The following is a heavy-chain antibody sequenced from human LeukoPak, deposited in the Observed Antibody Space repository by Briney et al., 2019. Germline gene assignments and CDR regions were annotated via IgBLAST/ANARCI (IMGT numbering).Heavy chain of an antibody. D-gene: IGHD2-2*01. CDR3: ASTGIVVVPAASAY. J-gene: IGHJ4*02. V-gene: IGHV1-2*02. CDR1: VYTFTGYY. Sequence: ASVKVSCKASVYTFTGYYMHWVRQAPGQGLEWMGWINPNSGGTNYAQKFQGRVTMTRDTSISTAYMELSRLRSDDTAVYYCASTGIVVVPAASAYWGQGTLVTVSS. CDR2: INPNSGGT.